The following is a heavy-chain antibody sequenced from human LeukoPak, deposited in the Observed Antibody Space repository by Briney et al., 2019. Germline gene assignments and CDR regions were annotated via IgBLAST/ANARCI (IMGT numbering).Heavy chain of an antibody. CDR3: ARDYMATLDY. D-gene: IGHD5-24*01. V-gene: IGHV4-61*02. Sequence: SQTLSLTCTVSGGSISSGSYYWSWIRQPAGKGLEWIGRIYTSGSTNYNPSLKSRVTMSVDTSKNQFSLKLSSVTAADTAVYYCARDYMATLDYWGQGTLVTVSS. CDR1: GGSISSGSYY. J-gene: IGHJ4*02. CDR2: IYTSGST.